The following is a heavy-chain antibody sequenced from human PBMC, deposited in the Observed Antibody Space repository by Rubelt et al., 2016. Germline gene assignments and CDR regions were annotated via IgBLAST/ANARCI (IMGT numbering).Heavy chain of an antibody. CDR2: ISAYNGTT. V-gene: IGHV1-18*01. Sequence: QVQLVQSGAEVKKPGASVKVSCKASGYTFTSYGISWLRQAPGQGLAWMGWISAYNGTTNYAQKLQGRVTMTTDTSRSTAYMELRSLRTDDTAVYYCASDADYYDSSGYYPYWGQGTLVTVSS. J-gene: IGHJ4*02. CDR1: GYTFTSYG. D-gene: IGHD3-22*01. CDR3: ASDADYYDSSGYYPY.